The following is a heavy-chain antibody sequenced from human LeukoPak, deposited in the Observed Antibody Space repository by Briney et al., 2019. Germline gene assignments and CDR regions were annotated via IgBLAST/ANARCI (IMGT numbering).Heavy chain of an antibody. CDR1: RYTFTSNN. CDR2: MDPNSADT. J-gene: IGHJ4*02. V-gene: IGHV1-8*01. D-gene: IGHD6-19*01. Sequence: ASVKVSCKASRYTFTSNNINWVRQAPGQGLEWMGWMDPNSADTAYAQKFQGRVAMTRDTSISTAYMELSSLRSEDTAVYYCARADTSGWFVDYWGQGTLVTVSS. CDR3: ARADTSGWFVDY.